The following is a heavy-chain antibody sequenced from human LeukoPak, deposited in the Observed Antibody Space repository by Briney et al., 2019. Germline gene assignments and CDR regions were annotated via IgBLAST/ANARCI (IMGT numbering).Heavy chain of an antibody. D-gene: IGHD2-15*01. CDR2: ISYDGSNK. J-gene: IGHJ4*02. V-gene: IGHV3-30*18. Sequence: PGRSLRLSCAASRFTFSSYGMHWVRQAPGKGLEWVAVISYDGSNKYYADSVKGRFTISRDNSKNTLYLQMNSLRAEDTAVYYCAKDGSLTPYDYWGQGTLVTVSS. CDR3: AKDGSLTPYDY. CDR1: RFTFSSYG.